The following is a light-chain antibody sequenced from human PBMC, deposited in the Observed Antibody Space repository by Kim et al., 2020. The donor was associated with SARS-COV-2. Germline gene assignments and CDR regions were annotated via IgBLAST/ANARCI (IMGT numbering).Light chain of an antibody. J-gene: IGKJ1*01. V-gene: IGKV3-15*01. CDR2: DSS. CDR1: QNVNGY. Sequence: VSPGERAPLSCSASQNVNGYLAWYQQKPGQVPRLLIYDSSTRATGIPARFSASGSGTEFTLTISSLQSEDFAIYYCQQYNLWPRTFGRGTKVDIK. CDR3: QQYNLWPRT.